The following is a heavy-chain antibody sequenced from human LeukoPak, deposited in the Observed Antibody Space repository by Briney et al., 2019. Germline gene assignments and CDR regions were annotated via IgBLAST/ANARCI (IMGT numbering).Heavy chain of an antibody. CDR3: ARETMLAGFASGLGFNY. D-gene: IGHD6-19*01. CDR1: GGSISSSSYY. V-gene: IGHV4-39*07. Sequence: SETLSLTCTVSGGSISSSSYYWGWIRQPPGKGLEWIGNILYSGSTNYKPSLKSRLSMSLDTSRNQLSLNLTSVTAADTATYYCARETMLAGFASGLGFNYWGQGILVIVSS. J-gene: IGHJ4*02. CDR2: ILYSGST.